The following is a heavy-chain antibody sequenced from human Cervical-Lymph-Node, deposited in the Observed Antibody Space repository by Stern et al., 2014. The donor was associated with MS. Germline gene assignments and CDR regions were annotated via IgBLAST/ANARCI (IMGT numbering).Heavy chain of an antibody. CDR1: GGSISSSGYY. D-gene: IGHD1-26*01. J-gene: IGHJ5*02. V-gene: IGHV4-61*02. CDR2: IPDSGST. CDR3: ATTRWDLFTWNWFDP. Sequence: HVQLVESGPGLVKPSQTLSLTCTVSGGSISSSGYYWSWIRQPADKGLEWIGRIPDSGSTYYTPSLKSRVTISMDTAKTQFSLKLPSVTAADTAVYYCATTRWDLFTWNWFDPWGQGTLVTVSS.